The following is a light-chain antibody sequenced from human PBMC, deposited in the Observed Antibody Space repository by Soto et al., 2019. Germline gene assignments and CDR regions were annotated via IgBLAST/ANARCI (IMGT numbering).Light chain of an antibody. Sequence: IQLTQSPSSLSASVGDRVTITCRASQGISNYLAWCQQKPGKAPKLLIYIASTLQGGVPSRFSGSGSGTDFSLPISSLQPEDVATYYCQYLNSFPLTFGGGTKVEIK. V-gene: IGKV1-9*01. CDR2: IAS. J-gene: IGKJ4*01. CDR1: QGISNY. CDR3: QYLNSFPLT.